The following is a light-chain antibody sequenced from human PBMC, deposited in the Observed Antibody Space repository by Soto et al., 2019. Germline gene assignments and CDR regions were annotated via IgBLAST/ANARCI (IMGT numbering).Light chain of an antibody. V-gene: IGLV1-44*01. CDR1: SSNIGSHP. CDR2: GDN. Sequence: QSFLTQPPSASGTPGQRVSISCSGSSSNIGSHPVNWYQQLPGTAPKLLLYGDNQRPSGVPDRFSGSKSGTSASLAISGLRSEDEAHYYCASWDNSLNGLYVFGTGTKVTVL. CDR3: ASWDNSLNGLYV. J-gene: IGLJ1*01.